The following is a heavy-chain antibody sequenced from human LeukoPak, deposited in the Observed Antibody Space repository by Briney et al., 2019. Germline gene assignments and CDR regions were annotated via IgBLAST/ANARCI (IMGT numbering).Heavy chain of an antibody. J-gene: IGHJ4*02. CDR1: GFTFSGST. CDR2: ITGSSDYI. D-gene: IGHD2-15*01. Sequence: GGSLRLSCAASGFTFSGSTMDWVRQAPGKGLEWVSSITGSSDYIYYADSVKGRFTISRDNTKNSLSLQMNSLRAEDTAVYYCARLYCSGGSCYGKHYFDYWGQGALVTVSS. V-gene: IGHV3-21*01. CDR3: ARLYCSGGSCYGKHYFDY.